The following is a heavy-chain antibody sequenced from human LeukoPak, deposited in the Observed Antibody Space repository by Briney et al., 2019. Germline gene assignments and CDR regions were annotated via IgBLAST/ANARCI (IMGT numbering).Heavy chain of an antibody. D-gene: IGHD3-9*01. V-gene: IGHV3-23*01. CDR2: ISGRSDNT. Sequence: PGASLRLSCAASGFIFSNYAMYWVRRAPGKGLEWVSAISGRSDNTYYADSVKGRFTLSRDSSKNTLYLQMNSLRADDTAVYYCAKWGDYDVLTGYYVSDFWGQGTLVTVSS. CDR3: AKWGDYDVLTGYYVSDF. CDR1: GFIFSNYA. J-gene: IGHJ4*02.